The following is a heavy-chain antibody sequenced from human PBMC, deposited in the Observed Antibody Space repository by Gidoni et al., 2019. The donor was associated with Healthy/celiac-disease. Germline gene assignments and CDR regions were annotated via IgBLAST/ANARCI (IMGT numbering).Heavy chain of an antibody. D-gene: IGHD3-3*02. Sequence: QVTLRESGPALVKPTQTLTLTCTFSGFSLSTSGMCVSWIRQPPGKALEWLARIDWDDDKYYSTSLKTRLTISKDTSKNQVVLIMTNMDPVDTATYYCARMEAFSYGMDVWGQGTTVTVSS. CDR3: ARMEAFSYGMDV. J-gene: IGHJ6*02. V-gene: IGHV2-70*15. CDR2: IDWDDDK. CDR1: GFSLSTSGMC.